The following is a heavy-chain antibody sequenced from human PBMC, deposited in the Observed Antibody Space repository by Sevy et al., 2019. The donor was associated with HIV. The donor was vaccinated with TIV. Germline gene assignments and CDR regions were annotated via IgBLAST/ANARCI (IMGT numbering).Heavy chain of an antibody. CDR2: ISSSSSYI. V-gene: IGHV3-21*01. CDR3: ARPTGIADLDV. D-gene: IGHD6-13*01. CDR1: GFTFSSYS. J-gene: IGHJ6*02. Sequence: GGSLRLSCAASGFTFSSYSMNWVRQAPGKGLEWVSSISSSSSYIYYADSVKGRFTISRDNAKNSLYLQMNSLRAEDSAVYYCARPTGIADLDVWGQGTTVTVSS.